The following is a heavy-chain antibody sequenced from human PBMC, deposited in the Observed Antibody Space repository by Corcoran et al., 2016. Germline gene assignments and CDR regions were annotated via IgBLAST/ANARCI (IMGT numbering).Heavy chain of an antibody. V-gene: IGHV1-69*06. CDR2: IIPIFGTA. CDR3: ASLAEAAAGNGGGAFDI. CDR1: GGTFSSYA. D-gene: IGHD6-13*01. J-gene: IGHJ3*02. Sequence: QVQLVQSGAEVKKHGSSVKVSCKASGGTFSSYAINRVRLAPVQGLEWMGGIIPIFGTANYAQKFQGRGTITADKSTSTAYMELSSLRSEEPAVYYCASLAEAAAGNGGGAFDIWGQGTMVTVSS.